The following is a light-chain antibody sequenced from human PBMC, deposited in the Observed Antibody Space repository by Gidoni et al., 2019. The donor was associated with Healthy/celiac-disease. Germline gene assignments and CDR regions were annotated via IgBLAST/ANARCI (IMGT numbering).Light chain of an antibody. Sequence: AIQMTQSPSSLSASVGDSVTITCRASQGIRNNLGWYQQKPGKAPKLLIYAASSLQSGVPSRFSGSGSGTDFTLTISSLQPEDFATYYCLQDYNYPWTFGQGTKVEIK. CDR2: AAS. V-gene: IGKV1-6*01. CDR1: QGIRNN. J-gene: IGKJ1*01. CDR3: LQDYNYPWT.